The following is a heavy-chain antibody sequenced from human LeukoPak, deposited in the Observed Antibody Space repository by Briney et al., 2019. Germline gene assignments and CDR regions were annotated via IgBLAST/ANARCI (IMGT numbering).Heavy chain of an antibody. CDR1: GFTFTTYW. V-gene: IGHV3-74*01. J-gene: IGHJ4*01. Sequence: PGGSLRLSCAASGFTFTTYWMHWVRQAPGKGLVWVSRINTDGSTTSYADSVKGRFTISRDNAKNTLYLQMNSLRVEDTAVYYCARGRAGNYYNHNDYWGQGTLVTVSS. CDR3: ARGRAGNYYNHNDY. CDR2: INTDGSTT. D-gene: IGHD3-10*01.